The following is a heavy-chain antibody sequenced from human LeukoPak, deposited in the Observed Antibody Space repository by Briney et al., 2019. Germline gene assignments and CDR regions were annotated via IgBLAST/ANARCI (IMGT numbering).Heavy chain of an antibody. J-gene: IGHJ3*02. CDR2: MNPNSGNT. V-gene: IGHV1-8*01. CDR3: AREVDILTVTYAFDI. D-gene: IGHD3-9*01. CDR1: GHTFTSYD. Sequence: PMASVKVSCKASGHTFTSYDINWVRQATGQGLEWMGWMNPNSGNTGYAQKFQGRVTMTRNTSISTAYMELSSLRSEDTAVYYCAREVDILTVTYAFDIWGQGTMVTVSS.